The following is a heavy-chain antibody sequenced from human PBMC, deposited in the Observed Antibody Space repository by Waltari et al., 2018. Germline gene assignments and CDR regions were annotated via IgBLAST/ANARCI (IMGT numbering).Heavy chain of an antibody. J-gene: IGHJ4*02. CDR3: ATNDIGYCSGGSCRFDY. Sequence: QVQLVQSGAEGKKPGASGKFSCKVSGYTLTELSMPWVRQAPGKGLEWMGGFDPEDGETIYAQKFQGRVTMTEDTSTDTAYMELSSLRSEDTAVYYCATNDIGYCSGGSCRFDYWGQGTLVTVSS. V-gene: IGHV1-24*01. CDR1: GYTLTELS. CDR2: FDPEDGET. D-gene: IGHD2-15*01.